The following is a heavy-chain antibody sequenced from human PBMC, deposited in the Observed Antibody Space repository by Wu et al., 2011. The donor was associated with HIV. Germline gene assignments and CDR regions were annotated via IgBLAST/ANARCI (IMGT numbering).Heavy chain of an antibody. D-gene: IGHD3-10*01. V-gene: IGHV1-69-2*01. CDR1: GYTFSDYY. J-gene: IGHJ3*02. CDR2: VDPEDGET. Sequence: EVQLVQSGAEVKKPGATVKISCKVSGYTFSDYYMHWVQQAPGKGLEWMGFVDPEDGETKYAEKFQGRVTITADTSTDTAYMELNSLRFEDTAMYYCARGSPSMVRGRSAFDIWGQGTMVTVSS. CDR3: ARGSPSMVRGRSAFDI.